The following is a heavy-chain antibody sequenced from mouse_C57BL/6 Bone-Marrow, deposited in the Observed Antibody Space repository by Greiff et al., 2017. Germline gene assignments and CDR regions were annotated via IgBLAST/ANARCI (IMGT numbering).Heavy chain of an antibody. CDR3: ARSKNWDSWFAY. CDR2: INPGSGGT. Sequence: QVMLVESGAELVRPGTSVKVSCKASGYAFTNYLIEWVKQRPGQGLEWIGVINPGSGGTNYNEKFKGKATLTADKSSSTAYMQLSSLTSEDSAVYFCARSKNWDSWFAYWGQGTLVTVSA. CDR1: GYAFTNYL. D-gene: IGHD4-1*01. V-gene: IGHV1-54*01. J-gene: IGHJ3*01.